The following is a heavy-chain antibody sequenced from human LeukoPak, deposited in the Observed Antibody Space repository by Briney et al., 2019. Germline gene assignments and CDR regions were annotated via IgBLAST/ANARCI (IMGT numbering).Heavy chain of an antibody. CDR2: ISSSGGTI. CDR1: GFTFSSYE. CDR3: ARDPRDNWNNLYYFDY. V-gene: IGHV3-48*03. J-gene: IGHJ4*02. Sequence: GGSLRLSCAASGFTFSSYEMNWVRQAPGKGLEWISYISSSGGTIYYADSMQGRFTISRDNAKNSLYLQTNSLRAEDTAVYYCARDPRDNWNNLYYFDYWGQGTLVTVSS. D-gene: IGHD1/OR15-1a*01.